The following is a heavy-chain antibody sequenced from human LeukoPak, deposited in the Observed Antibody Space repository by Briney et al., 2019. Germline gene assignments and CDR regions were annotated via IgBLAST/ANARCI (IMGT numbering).Heavy chain of an antibody. D-gene: IGHD3-3*01. CDR2: INHSGST. J-gene: IGHJ6*02. Sequence: PSETLSLTCAVYGGSFSGYYWSWIRQPPGKGLEWIGEINHSGSTNYNPSLKSRVTISVDTSKNQVSLKLSSVTAADTAVYYCARVTIFGVVIIRDYYYGMDVWGQGTTVTVSS. CDR1: GGSFSGYY. V-gene: IGHV4-34*01. CDR3: ARVTIFGVVIIRDYYYGMDV.